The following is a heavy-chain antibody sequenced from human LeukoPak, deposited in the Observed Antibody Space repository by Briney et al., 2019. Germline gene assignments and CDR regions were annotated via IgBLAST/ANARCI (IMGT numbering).Heavy chain of an antibody. V-gene: IGHV3-7*01. Sequence: GGSLRLSCAASGFIFSDYGFHWVRQAPGKGLEWVANINLDGSQKYYVDSLKGRFTISRDNAKNSVYLQMNSLRAEDTAVYYCARDVDYANPRHDYWGQGTLVTVSS. J-gene: IGHJ4*02. CDR3: ARDVDYANPRHDY. CDR1: GFIFSDYG. D-gene: IGHD4/OR15-4a*01. CDR2: INLDGSQK.